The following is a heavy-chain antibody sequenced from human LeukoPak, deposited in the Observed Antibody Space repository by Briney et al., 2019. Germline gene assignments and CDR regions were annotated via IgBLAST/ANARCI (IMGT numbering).Heavy chain of an antibody. D-gene: IGHD3-22*01. CDR3: ARVDSAEKRDFDY. CDR2: IKGGGSEK. CDR1: GFTFSNYW. Sequence: GGSLRLSCAASGFTFSNYWMTWVRQAPGKGLEWVANIKGGGSEKYYVDSVKGRFTISRDNAKNSAFLQMNSLRAEDTAVYYCARVDSAEKRDFDYWGQGTLVTVS. J-gene: IGHJ4*02. V-gene: IGHV3-7*01.